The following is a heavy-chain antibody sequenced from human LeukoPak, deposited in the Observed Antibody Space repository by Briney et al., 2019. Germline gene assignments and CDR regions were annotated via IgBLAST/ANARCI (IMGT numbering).Heavy chain of an antibody. J-gene: IGHJ3*02. CDR2: ISSYSSYM. V-gene: IGHV3-21*01. CDR1: GFTFTIYS. D-gene: IGHD3-22*01. CDR3: VRWRNYDGSSGYYQDAFDI. Sequence: GGSLRLSCAASGFTFTIYSMNWVRQAPGKGLEWVSSISSYSSYMSYADSVKGRFTISRDNAKNSLYLQMNSLRAEDTAVYYCVRWRNYDGSSGYYQDAFDIWGQGTMVTVSS.